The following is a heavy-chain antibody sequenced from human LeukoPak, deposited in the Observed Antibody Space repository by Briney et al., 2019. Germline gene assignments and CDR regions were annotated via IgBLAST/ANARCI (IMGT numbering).Heavy chain of an antibody. Sequence: GGSLRLSCAASRFTFSSYEMNWVRQAPGKGLEWVANIKQDGSEKNYVDSVKGRFTISRDNAKNSLYLQMNSLRAEDTAVYYCAREEGYCSGGSCYFWFDPWGQGTLVTVSS. CDR1: RFTFSSYE. CDR2: IKQDGSEK. D-gene: IGHD2-15*01. V-gene: IGHV3-7*05. J-gene: IGHJ5*02. CDR3: AREEGYCSGGSCYFWFDP.